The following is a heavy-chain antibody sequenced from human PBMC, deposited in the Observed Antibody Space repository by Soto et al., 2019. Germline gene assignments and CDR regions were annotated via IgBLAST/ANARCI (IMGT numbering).Heavy chain of an antibody. J-gene: IGHJ6*02. V-gene: IGHV4-59*08. CDR2: IYSNGGT. D-gene: IGHD1-26*01. CDR1: GDSIGTYN. Sequence: QVQLQASGPGLVKPSDTLSLTCTVSGDSIGTYNWGWIRQPPGKRLEWIGYIYSNGGTSYNPAIKSRVTISADASTKQFSLRLSSVTAADTAVYYCVRQGIGALHGLVDVRGQGTTVTVSS. CDR3: VRQGIGALHGLVDV.